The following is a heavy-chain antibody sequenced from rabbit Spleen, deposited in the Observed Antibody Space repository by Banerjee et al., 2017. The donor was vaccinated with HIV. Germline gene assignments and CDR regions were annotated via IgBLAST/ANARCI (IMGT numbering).Heavy chain of an antibody. CDR2: INSYTGRP. Sequence: QEQLVESGGGLVQPEGSLTLTCTASGFSFDSGYVMCWVRQAPGKGLEWIACINSYTGRPVYASWTKGRFTISKTSSTTVTLQMTSLTAADTATYFCVRDQAHMLDLWGPGTLVTV. CDR1: GFSFDSGYV. CDR3: VRDQAHMLDL. V-gene: IGHV1S45*01. J-gene: IGHJ4*01. D-gene: IGHD1-1*01.